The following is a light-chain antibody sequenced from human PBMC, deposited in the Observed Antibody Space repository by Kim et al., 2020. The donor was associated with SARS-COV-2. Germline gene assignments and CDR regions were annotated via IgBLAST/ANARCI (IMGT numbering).Light chain of an antibody. CDR3: NSRDSTGHRWV. Sequence: SSELTQDPAVSVALGQSVQLTRQGHSLRSYYASWHQHKPRQAPILVIYGRNNRHPGMPQRFSCSSSANKASLTSTGAQAVDWAGYYLNSRDSTGHRWVFG. V-gene: IGLV3-19*01. J-gene: IGLJ1*01. CDR2: GRN. CDR1: SLRSYY.